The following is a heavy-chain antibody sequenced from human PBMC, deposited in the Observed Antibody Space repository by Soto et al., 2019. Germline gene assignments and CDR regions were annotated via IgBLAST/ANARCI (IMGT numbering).Heavy chain of an antibody. J-gene: IGHJ6*02. CDR2: ISSSNRTI. V-gene: IGHV3-48*02. CDR1: GFTFSSYA. D-gene: IGHD2-15*01. CDR3: AREGWPLLQTGMDV. Sequence: PGGSLRLSCAASGFTFSSYAMSWVRQAPGKGLEWVSYISSSNRTINYADSVKGRFIISRDNAKNSLYLQMHSLRDEDTAVYYCAREGWPLLQTGMDVWGQGTTVTVSS.